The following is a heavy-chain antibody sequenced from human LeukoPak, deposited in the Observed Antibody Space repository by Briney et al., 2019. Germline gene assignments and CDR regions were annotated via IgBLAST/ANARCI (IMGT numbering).Heavy chain of an antibody. CDR3: ARDLLSIDNWNGD. D-gene: IGHD1-20*01. J-gene: IGHJ4*02. V-gene: IGHV3-23*01. Sequence: GGSLRLSCAASGFTFSSYAMSWVRQAPGKGLEWVSVISGSTGNTYYADSVKGRFIISRDNSKNTLYLQMNSLRADDTAVYYCARDLLSIDNWNGDWGQGTLVTVSS. CDR2: ISGSTGNT. CDR1: GFTFSSYA.